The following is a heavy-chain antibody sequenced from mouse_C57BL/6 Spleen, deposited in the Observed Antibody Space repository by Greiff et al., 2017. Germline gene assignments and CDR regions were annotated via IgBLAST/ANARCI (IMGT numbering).Heavy chain of an antibody. CDR2: IYPGSGST. CDR3: ARGYSNYRSLFGY. V-gene: IGHV1-55*01. D-gene: IGHD2-5*01. CDR1: GYTFTSYW. Sequence: QVQLQQPGAELVKPGASVKMSCKASGYTFTSYWITWVKQRPGQGLEWVGDIYPGSGSTNYNEKFKSKATLTVDTSSSTSYMQLSSLTSEDSAVYYCARGYSNYRSLFGYWGQGTTLSVSS. J-gene: IGHJ2*01.